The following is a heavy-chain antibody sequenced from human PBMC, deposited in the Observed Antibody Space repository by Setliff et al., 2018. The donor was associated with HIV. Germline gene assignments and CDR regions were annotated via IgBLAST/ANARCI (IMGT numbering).Heavy chain of an antibody. Sequence: GGSLRLSCAASGFSVSSNYMSWVRQAPGKGLEWVSVIYAAGSTYYADSVKGRFTISRHNSKNTLYLQLNSLRAEGTAVYYCARDWRYDILTGKAVSDHWGQGILVTVSS. CDR3: ARDWRYDILTGKAVSDH. CDR1: GFSVSSNY. J-gene: IGHJ4*02. D-gene: IGHD3-9*01. CDR2: IYAAGST. V-gene: IGHV3-53*04.